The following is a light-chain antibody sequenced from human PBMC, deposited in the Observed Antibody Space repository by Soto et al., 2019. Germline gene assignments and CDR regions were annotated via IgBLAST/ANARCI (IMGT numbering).Light chain of an antibody. V-gene: IGLV2-23*02. Sequence: QSVLNQPASGSGSPGQSVTISFAATNSDVENYKLVSWYQQHPGKSPKLIIYEVSKRPSGVSNRFSGSKSANTASLIISGLQPEDYAAYYCCSSVPGSVLGPWTKV. J-gene: IGLJ1*01. CDR3: CSSVPGSV. CDR1: NSDVENYKL. CDR2: EVS.